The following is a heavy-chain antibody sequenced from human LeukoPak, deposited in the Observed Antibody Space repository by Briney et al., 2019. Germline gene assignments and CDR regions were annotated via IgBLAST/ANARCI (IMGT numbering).Heavy chain of an antibody. CDR3: ARGFDSGYDFGY. V-gene: IGHV3-33*01. CDR2: IWYDGSNK. CDR1: GFTFSTYG. D-gene: IGHD5-12*01. Sequence: GSLRLSCAASGFTFSTYGMHWVRQAPGKGLEWVAVIWYDGSNKYYADSVKGRFTISRDNSKNTLYLQMNSLRAEDTAVYYCARGFDSGYDFGYWGQGTLVTVSS. J-gene: IGHJ4*02.